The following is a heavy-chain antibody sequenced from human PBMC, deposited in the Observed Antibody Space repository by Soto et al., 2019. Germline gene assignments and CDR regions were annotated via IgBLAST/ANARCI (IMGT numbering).Heavy chain of an antibody. Sequence: PSETLSLTCTVSGGSISSGGYYWSWIRQHPGEGLEWIGSISYSGSTYSNPSLKSRVTISIDTSKTQFFLKLTSVTAADAAVYYCVIYFDSSGYPPGALDVRGQGTMVTVSS. CDR3: VIYFDSSGYPPGALDV. J-gene: IGHJ3*01. V-gene: IGHV4-31*03. CDR1: GGSISSGGYY. D-gene: IGHD3-22*01. CDR2: ISYSGST.